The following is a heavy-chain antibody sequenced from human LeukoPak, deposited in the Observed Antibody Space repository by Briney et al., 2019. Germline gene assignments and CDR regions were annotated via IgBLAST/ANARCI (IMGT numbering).Heavy chain of an antibody. J-gene: IGHJ6*03. Sequence: PGGSLRLSCAASGFTVSSNYMSWVRQAPGKGLEWVSVIYSGGSTYYADSVKGRFTISRHNSKSTLYLQMNSLRAEDTAVYYCASTDDSSGYYYYYYMDVWGKGTTVTVSS. CDR2: IYSGGST. CDR1: GFTVSSNY. CDR3: ASTDDSSGYYYYYYMDV. V-gene: IGHV3-66*02. D-gene: IGHD3-22*01.